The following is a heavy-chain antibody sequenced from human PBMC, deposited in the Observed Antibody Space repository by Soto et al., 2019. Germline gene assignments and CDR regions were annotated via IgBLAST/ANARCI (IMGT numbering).Heavy chain of an antibody. J-gene: IGHJ6*02. V-gene: IGHV3-33*01. CDR3: ARDRGSSWTLESVRSCGMDV. Sequence: QVQLVESGGGVVQPGRSLGHSCAAFGLTFISYGMNWVRQPPGKGLEWGAVIWDDGSNKYYADSVKGRITTSRDNSSDTLYLQMNSLRAEDTAVYYCARDRGSSWTLESVRSCGMDVWGQGTTVTVSS. CDR1: GLTFISYG. D-gene: IGHD6-13*01. CDR2: IWDDGSNK.